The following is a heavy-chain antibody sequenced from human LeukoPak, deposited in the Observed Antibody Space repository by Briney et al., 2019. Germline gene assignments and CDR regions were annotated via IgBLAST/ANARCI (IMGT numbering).Heavy chain of an antibody. V-gene: IGHV3-74*01. CDR1: GFTFSSYW. CDR2: IDTDGSAT. CDR3: ARGLWGIDY. D-gene: IGHD7-27*01. Sequence: GGSLRLSCAASGFTFSSYWMHWVRQVPGKGLVWVSRIDTDGSATNYADSVQGRFTISRDNAENTLYLEMNSLRAEDTAVYYCARGLWGIDYWGQGTLVTVSS. J-gene: IGHJ4*02.